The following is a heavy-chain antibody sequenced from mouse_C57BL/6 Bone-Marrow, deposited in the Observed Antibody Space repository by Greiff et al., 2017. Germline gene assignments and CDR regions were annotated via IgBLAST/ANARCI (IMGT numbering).Heavy chain of an antibody. CDR1: GYTFTNYT. CDR2: INPSSGYT. D-gene: IGHD2-10*01. Sequence: VQLQQSGAELARPGASVKMSCKASGYTFTNYTMHWVKQRPGQGLEWIGYINPSSGYTKYNQKFKDKATLTADKSSSTAYMVLRSLTSEDSAVYYCGRRSYYCNSAWFSYWGQAVLVTVSA. V-gene: IGHV1-4*01. CDR3: GRRSYYCNSAWFSY. J-gene: IGHJ3*01.